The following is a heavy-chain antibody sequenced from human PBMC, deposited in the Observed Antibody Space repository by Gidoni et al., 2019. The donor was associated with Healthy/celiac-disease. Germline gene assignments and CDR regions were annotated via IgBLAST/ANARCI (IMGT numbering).Heavy chain of an antibody. CDR2: IYYSGSN. Sequence: QVQLQESGPGLVKPSQTLSLTCTVSGGSISSGGYYWSWIRQHPGKGLEWIGYIYYSGSNYYNPALKSRVTISVDTSKNQFSLKLSSVTAADTAVYYCARDAYDSSGYSHFDYWGQGTLVTVSS. V-gene: IGHV4-31*03. D-gene: IGHD3-22*01. J-gene: IGHJ4*02. CDR3: ARDAYDSSGYSHFDY. CDR1: GGSISSGGYY.